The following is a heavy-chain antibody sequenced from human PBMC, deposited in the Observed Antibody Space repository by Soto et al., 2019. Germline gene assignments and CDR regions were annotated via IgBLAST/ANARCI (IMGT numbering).Heavy chain of an antibody. V-gene: IGHV4-4*07. CDR3: ARSGGSFNLDY. Sequence: KPSETLSLTCTVSGGSISNYYWSWIRQPAGKGLEWIGRIYNSGSTKYNPSLKSRVTMSDDTSKNQFFLNLISVTAAGTAVYYCARSGGSFNLDYWGLGTLVTVSS. CDR2: IYNSGST. CDR1: GGSISNYY. J-gene: IGHJ4*02. D-gene: IGHD1-26*01.